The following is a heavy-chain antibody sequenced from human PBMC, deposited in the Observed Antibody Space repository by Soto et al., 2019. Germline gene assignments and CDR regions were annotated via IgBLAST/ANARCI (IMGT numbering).Heavy chain of an antibody. CDR1: GFTFDNYA. D-gene: IGHD3-22*01. Sequence: PGGSLRLSCAASGFTFDNYAMHWVRQAPGKGLEWVSAISGSGGSTYYADSVKGRFTISRDNSKNTLYLQMNSLRAEDTAVYYCAKAPPRVVVVSPAWFDYWGQGTLVTVS. V-gene: IGHV3-23*01. CDR3: AKAPPRVVVVSPAWFDY. J-gene: IGHJ4*02. CDR2: ISGSGGST.